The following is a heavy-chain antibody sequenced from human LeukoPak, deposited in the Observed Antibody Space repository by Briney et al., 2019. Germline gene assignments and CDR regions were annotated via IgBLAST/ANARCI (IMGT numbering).Heavy chain of an antibody. V-gene: IGHV4-34*01. D-gene: IGHD6-19*01. CDR2: INHSGGT. CDR1: GGSLSDSY. Sequence: PSETLSLTCAVSGGSLSDSYWSWIRQSPGKGLEWIGEINHSGGTNYNPSLKRRVTISVDPSKSHFSLRVTSVTAADTAVCYCARVRADSSGWSPDFDYWGQGTLVTVSS. CDR3: ARVRADSSGWSPDFDY. J-gene: IGHJ4*02.